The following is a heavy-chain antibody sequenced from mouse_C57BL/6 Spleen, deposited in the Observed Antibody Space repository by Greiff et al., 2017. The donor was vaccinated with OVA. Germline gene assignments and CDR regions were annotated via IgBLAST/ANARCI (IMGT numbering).Heavy chain of an antibody. V-gene: IGHV1-4*01. CDR3: ARAEAYSNYDAMDY. J-gene: IGHJ4*01. CDR1: GYTFTSYT. Sequence: LQESGAELARPGASVKMSCKASGYTFTSYTMHWVKQRPGQGLEWIGYINPSSGYTKYNQKFKDKATLTADKSSSTAYMQLSSLTSEDSAVYYCARAEAYSNYDAMDYWGQGTSVTVSS. CDR2: INPSSGYT. D-gene: IGHD2-5*01.